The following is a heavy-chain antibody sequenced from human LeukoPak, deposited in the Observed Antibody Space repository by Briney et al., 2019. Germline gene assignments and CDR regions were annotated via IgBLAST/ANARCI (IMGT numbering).Heavy chain of an antibody. CDR2: IKPDGGEK. Sequence: GGSLRLSCAASGFTFSSYMMTWVRQAPGKGLEWVANIKPDGGEKFYVDSVRGRFTISRDNAKNSLYLQMNSLRAEDTAVYYCAREAVAGDFDYWGQGALVTVSS. V-gene: IGHV3-7*01. CDR3: AREAVAGDFDY. D-gene: IGHD6-19*01. J-gene: IGHJ4*02. CDR1: GFTFSSYM.